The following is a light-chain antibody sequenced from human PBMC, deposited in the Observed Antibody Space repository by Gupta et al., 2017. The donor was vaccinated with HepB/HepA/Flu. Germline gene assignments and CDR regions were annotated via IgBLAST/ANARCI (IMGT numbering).Light chain of an antibody. CDR3: QQDDNLREA. CDR1: QSVSSSY. Sequence: PGERVTLSCRASQSVSSSYLTWYQQRPGQAPRLLIYGASTRATSIPARFSGSGSGTDFTLTISSLQPEDFAVYYCQQDDNLREAFGHGTKVDIK. V-gene: IGKV3-7*01. CDR2: GAS. J-gene: IGKJ3*01.